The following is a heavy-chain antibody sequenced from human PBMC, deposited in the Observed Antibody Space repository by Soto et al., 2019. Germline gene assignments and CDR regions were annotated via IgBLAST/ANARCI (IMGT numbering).Heavy chain of an antibody. J-gene: IGHJ3*02. CDR3: ATATPTSSSWGGGAFDI. V-gene: IGHV1-24*01. D-gene: IGHD6-6*01. Sequence: ATSVKVTCKVSGYTLTELSMHWVRQAPGKGLEWMGGFDPEDGETIYAQKFQGRVTMTEDTSTDTAYMELSSLRSEDTAVYYCATATPTSSSWGGGAFDIWGQGTMVTV. CDR2: FDPEDGET. CDR1: GYTLTELS.